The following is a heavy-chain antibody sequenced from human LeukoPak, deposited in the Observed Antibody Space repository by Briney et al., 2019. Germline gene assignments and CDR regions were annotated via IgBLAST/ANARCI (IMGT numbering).Heavy chain of an antibody. D-gene: IGHD3-22*01. CDR3: AKGDSGFYFYFDY. CDR2: ISSDGSEE. V-gene: IGHV3-30*18. J-gene: IGHJ4*02. Sequence: GRSLRLSCAASGFSLSDYGMHWVRQAPGKGLELVAGISSDGSEEYYADSVEGRFTISRDNPKNTLYLEMNSLRAEDTAVYYCAKGDSGFYFYFDYWGQGTLVTVSS. CDR1: GFSLSDYG.